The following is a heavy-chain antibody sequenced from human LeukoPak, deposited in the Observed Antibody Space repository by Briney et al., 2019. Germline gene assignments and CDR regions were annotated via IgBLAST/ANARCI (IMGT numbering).Heavy chain of an antibody. J-gene: IGHJ4*02. D-gene: IGHD6-13*01. CDR1: GGTFSSYA. CDR2: ISPIFGTA. V-gene: IGHV1-69*05. Sequence: SVKVSCKASGGTFSSYAITWVRQAPGQGLEWLGRISPIFGTANYAQKFQGRVTITTDESTSTAYMELSTLRSDDTAVYYCSRERPPGDSSNWFLEGYFDIWGQGTLVTVSS. CDR3: SRERPPGDSSNWFLEGYFDI.